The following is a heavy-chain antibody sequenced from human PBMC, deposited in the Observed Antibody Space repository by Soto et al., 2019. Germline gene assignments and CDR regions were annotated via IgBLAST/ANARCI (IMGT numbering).Heavy chain of an antibody. D-gene: IGHD3-3*01. CDR1: GYTFNNYG. J-gene: IGHJ5*02. V-gene: IGHV1-18*01. CDR2: IGTHNGDT. CDR3: ARDWRGAEGFDP. Sequence: QVQLVQSVTEVKKPGASVKVSFKASGYTFNNYGVSWVRQAPGQGLEWMGCIGTHNGDTTYAQSFQGRVTMTQDTSTTTSKRELRSPTLDDTAVYFCARDWRGAEGFDPWGQGTLVIVSS.